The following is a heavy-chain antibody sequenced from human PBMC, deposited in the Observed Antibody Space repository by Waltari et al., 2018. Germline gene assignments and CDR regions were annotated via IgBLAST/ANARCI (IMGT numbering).Heavy chain of an antibody. D-gene: IGHD6-13*01. V-gene: IGHV4-34*01. CDR1: GGSFSGYY. CDR2: INHSGST. J-gene: IGHJ5*02. Sequence: QVQLQQWGAGLLKPSETLSLTCAVSGGSFSGYYWSWIRQPPGKGLEWIGEINHSGSTNYNPSLKSRVTISVDTSKNQFSLKLSSVTAADTAVYYCARDRIAAASNWFDPWGQGTLVTVSS. CDR3: ARDRIAAASNWFDP.